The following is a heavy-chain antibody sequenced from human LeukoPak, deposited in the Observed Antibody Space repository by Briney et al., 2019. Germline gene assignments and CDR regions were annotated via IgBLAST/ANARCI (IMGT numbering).Heavy chain of an antibody. D-gene: IGHD1-26*01. J-gene: IGHJ6*03. V-gene: IGHV3-21*01. CDR1: GFSFSSYN. CDR3: ARDPYSGTYGDTYYYYMDV. CDR2: ITSSSTYT. Sequence: GGSLRLSCAASGFSFSSYNMNWVRQTPGKGLEWVSSITSSSTYTFYADPVKGRFTISRDNARNSLYLQMNSLRAEDTAVYYCARDPYSGTYGDTYYYYMDVWGKGTTVTISS.